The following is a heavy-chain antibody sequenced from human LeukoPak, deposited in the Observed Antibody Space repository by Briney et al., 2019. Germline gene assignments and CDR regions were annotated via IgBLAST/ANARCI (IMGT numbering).Heavy chain of an antibody. Sequence: GESLKISCKGSGYTFTYYWIGLVRPMPGKGLEWMSFIYPGDSETRYSPSFQGQVTISVDKCINTAYLQWSSLKASDTAIYYCARHAVYGDYAASRTFYFDYWGQGTLVTVSS. V-gene: IGHV5-51*01. CDR3: ARHAVYGDYAASRTFYFDY. CDR1: GYTFTYYW. CDR2: IYPGDSET. D-gene: IGHD4-17*01. J-gene: IGHJ4*02.